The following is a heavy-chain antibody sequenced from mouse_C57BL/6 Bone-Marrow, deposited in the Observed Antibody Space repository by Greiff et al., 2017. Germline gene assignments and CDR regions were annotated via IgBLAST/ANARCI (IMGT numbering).Heavy chain of an antibody. CDR2: ISDDGSN. CDR1: GYSITSGYY. D-gene: IGHD1-1*01. J-gene: IGHJ3*01. V-gene: IGHV3-6*01. Sequence: DVQLQESGPGLVKPSQSLSLTCSVTGYSITSGYYWNWIRKFPGNKLEWMGYISDDGSNKYNPSLKNRISITRDTSKNQFFLKLNSVTTEDAATYCCAREDYYYGSLAWFAYWGQGTLVTVSA. CDR3: AREDYYYGSLAWFAY.